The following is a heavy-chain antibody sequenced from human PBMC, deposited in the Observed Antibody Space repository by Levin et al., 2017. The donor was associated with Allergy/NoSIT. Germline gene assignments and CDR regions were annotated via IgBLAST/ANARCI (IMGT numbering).Heavy chain of an antibody. D-gene: IGHD5-18*01. J-gene: IGHJ4*02. V-gene: IGHV4-30-2*01. Sequence: SQTPSLTCAVSGGSISSGGYSWSWIRQPPGKGLEWIGNIYLSGSTHHNPSLKSRVTISVDRSKNQFSLNLSSGTAADTAVYYCARVAGYSYGYYFDYWGQGTLVTVSS. CDR3: ARVAGYSYGYYFDY. CDR1: GGSISSGGYS. CDR2: IYLSGST.